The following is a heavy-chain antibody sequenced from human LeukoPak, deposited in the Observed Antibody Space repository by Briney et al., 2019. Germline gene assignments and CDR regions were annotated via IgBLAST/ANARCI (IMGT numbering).Heavy chain of an antibody. CDR2: IYYSGST. CDR3: ARVEVHYYGSGSYYLYFDY. Sequence: SETLSLTCTVSGGSISSYYWSWIRQPPGKGLEWVGHIYYSGSTNYNPSLKSRVTISVDTSKNQFSLKLSSVTAADTAVYYCARVEVHYYGSGSYYLYFDYWGQGTLVTVSS. V-gene: IGHV4-59*01. J-gene: IGHJ4*02. CDR1: GGSISSYY. D-gene: IGHD3-10*01.